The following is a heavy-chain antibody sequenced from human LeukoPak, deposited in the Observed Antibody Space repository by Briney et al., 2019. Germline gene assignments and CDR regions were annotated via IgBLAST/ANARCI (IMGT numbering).Heavy chain of an antibody. CDR3: AREEVGATDY. Sequence: SETLSLTCTVSGCSISSGYYWCWIRQPPGKGPEWIGSIYHSRSTYYNPSLKSRVTISVDTSKYHFSLKVSVVTAADTAVYYCAREEVGATDYWGQGTLVTGSS. CDR1: GCSISSGYY. D-gene: IGHD1-26*01. J-gene: IGHJ4*02. V-gene: IGHV4-38-2*02. CDR2: IYHSRST.